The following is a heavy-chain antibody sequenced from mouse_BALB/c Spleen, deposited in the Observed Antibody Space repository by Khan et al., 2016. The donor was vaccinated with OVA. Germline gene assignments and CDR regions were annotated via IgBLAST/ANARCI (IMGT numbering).Heavy chain of an antibody. J-gene: IGHJ4*01. CDR3: AKVLWSYYFTMDY. D-gene: IGHD1-1*02. CDR2: IWGGGST. Sequence: VKLLESGPGLVAPSQSLSITCTVSGFSLTDYGVSWIRQPPGKGLEWLGVIWGGGSTYYNSALKSRLSISKDNSKSQVFLKMNSLQTDDTAMYFCAKVLWSYYFTMDYWGQGTSVTVSS. CDR1: GFSLTDYG. V-gene: IGHV2-6-5*01.